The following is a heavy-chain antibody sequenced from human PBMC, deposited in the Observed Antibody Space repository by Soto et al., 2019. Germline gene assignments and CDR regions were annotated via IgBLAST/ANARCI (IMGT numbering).Heavy chain of an antibody. CDR3: AKLGVRAAKHGVDY. J-gene: IGHJ4*02. CDR2: ISPGGGTT. CDR1: GISFSSYV. V-gene: IGHV3-23*01. D-gene: IGHD1-26*01. Sequence: EVQLLESGGGLVQPGGSVRLSCAASGISFSSYVIYWVRQAPGRWLEWVSAISPGGGTTYYTESVKGRFTISRDNSKDTLSLPMNSLRVEDTGVYYCAKLGVRAAKHGVDYWGQGTLVTVSS.